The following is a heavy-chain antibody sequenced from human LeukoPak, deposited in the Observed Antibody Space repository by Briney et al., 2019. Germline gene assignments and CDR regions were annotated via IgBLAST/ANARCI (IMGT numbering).Heavy chain of an antibody. CDR2: INHRGST. D-gene: IGHD3-10*01. V-gene: IGHV4-4*02. J-gene: IGHJ4*02. CDR3: VAEEYGTGSYYKSAF. CDR1: GGSISNDNW. Sequence: PSGTLSLTCAVSGGSISNDNWWSWVRQPPGKGLEWIGEINHRGSTNSNPSLKSRVTILVDKSKNQFSLKLSSVTAADTAVYYCVAEEYGTGSYYKSAFWGKGALVTVSS.